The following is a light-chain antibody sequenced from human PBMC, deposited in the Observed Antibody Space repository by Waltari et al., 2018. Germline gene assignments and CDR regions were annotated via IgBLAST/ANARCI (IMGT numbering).Light chain of an antibody. V-gene: IGLV2-23*02. J-gene: IGLJ1*01. CDR3: CSFAGYGIYV. CDR1: NSNVDILHL. Sequence: QSALTQPASVSGSPGQSITISCTAVNSNVDILHLVSWYQHHPGRNPRLLIYEISQRPAGSSYRISGSKSGNTASLTISGLQPEDEADYFCCSFAGYGIYVFGSGTQVSVL. CDR2: EIS.